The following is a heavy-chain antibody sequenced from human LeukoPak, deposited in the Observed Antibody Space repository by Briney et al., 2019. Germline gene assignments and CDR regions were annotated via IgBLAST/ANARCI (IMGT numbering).Heavy chain of an antibody. V-gene: IGHV5-10-1*01. CDR2: IDPSDSYT. CDR1: GYSFTTYW. J-gene: IGHJ4*02. Sequence: GESLMISCKGSGYSFTTYWISWVRQMPGKGLEWMGRIDPSDSYTNYSPSFQGHVTLSADKSISTAYLQWSSLKASDTAMYYCARHTRMGVEANFDYWGQGTLVTVSS. D-gene: IGHD3-16*01. CDR3: ARHTRMGVEANFDY.